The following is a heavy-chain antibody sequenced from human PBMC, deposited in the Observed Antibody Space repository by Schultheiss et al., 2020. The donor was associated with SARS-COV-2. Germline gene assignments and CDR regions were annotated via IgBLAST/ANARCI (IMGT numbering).Heavy chain of an antibody. CDR1: GGSFSGYY. J-gene: IGHJ6*02. D-gene: IGHD2-21*01. CDR3: ARHGPLRILWSHYGMDV. CDR2: INHSGST. Sequence: SETLSLTCAVYGGSFSGYYWSWIRQPPGKGLEWIGEINHSGSTNYNPSLKSRVTISVDTSKNQFSLKLSSVTAADTAVYYCARHGPLRILWSHYGMDVWGQGTTVTVSS. V-gene: IGHV4-34*01.